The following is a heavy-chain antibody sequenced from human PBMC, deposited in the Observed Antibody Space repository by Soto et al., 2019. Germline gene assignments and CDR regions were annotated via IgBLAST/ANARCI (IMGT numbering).Heavy chain of an antibody. Sequence: GGSLRLSCAASGFTFDDYAMHWVRQAPGKGLEWVSGISWNSGSIGYADSVKGRFTISRDNAKNSLYLQMNSLRAEDTALYYCAKEASMRVTTVTTDFDYWGQGTLVTVSS. J-gene: IGHJ4*02. CDR2: ISWNSGSI. CDR1: GFTFDDYA. CDR3: AKEASMRVTTVTTDFDY. D-gene: IGHD4-17*01. V-gene: IGHV3-9*01.